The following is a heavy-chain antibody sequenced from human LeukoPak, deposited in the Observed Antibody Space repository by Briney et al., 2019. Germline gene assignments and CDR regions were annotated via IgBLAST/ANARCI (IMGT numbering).Heavy chain of an antibody. Sequence: RGSLRLSCAASGFTVSINYMSWVRQAPGKGLEWVSVIYSGGNTYYADSVKGRFTISIDNSKNTVYVQMNSLRAEDTAVYYCARGETSSYDYWGQGTLVTVSS. CDR1: GFTVSINY. CDR2: IYSGGNT. J-gene: IGHJ4*02. D-gene: IGHD2-2*01. V-gene: IGHV3-53*01. CDR3: ARGETSSYDY.